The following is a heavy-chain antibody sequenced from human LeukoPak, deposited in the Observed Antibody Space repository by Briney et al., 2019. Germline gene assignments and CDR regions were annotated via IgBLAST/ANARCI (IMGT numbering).Heavy chain of an antibody. CDR2: INPSGGST. Sequence: GGSLRLSCGASGFIFDAHDMHWVRQAPGQGLEWMGIINPSGGSTSYAQKFQGRVTMTRDMSTSTVYMELSSLRSEDTAVYYCARDRGVYSMDTAMVSGDYWGQGTLVTVSS. CDR1: GFIFDAHD. V-gene: IGHV1-46*02. CDR3: ARDRGVYSMDTAMVSGDY. D-gene: IGHD5-18*01. J-gene: IGHJ4*02.